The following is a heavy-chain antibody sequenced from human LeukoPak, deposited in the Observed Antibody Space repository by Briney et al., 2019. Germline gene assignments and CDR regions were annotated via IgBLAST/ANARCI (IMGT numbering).Heavy chain of an antibody. Sequence: GGSLRLSCAASGFTFSSYAMRWVRQAPGKGLEWVAVISYDGSNKYYADSVKGRFTISRDNSKNTLYLQMNSLRAEDTAVYYCAREGHDYGDYAGWFDPWGQGTLVTVSS. CDR3: AREGHDYGDYAGWFDP. J-gene: IGHJ5*02. D-gene: IGHD4-17*01. CDR1: GFTFSSYA. V-gene: IGHV3-30-3*01. CDR2: ISYDGSNK.